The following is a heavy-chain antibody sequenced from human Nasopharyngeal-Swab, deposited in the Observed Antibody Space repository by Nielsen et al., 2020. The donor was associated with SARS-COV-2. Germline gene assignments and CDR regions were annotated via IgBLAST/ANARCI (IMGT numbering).Heavy chain of an antibody. Sequence: SETLSLTCAVSGGSISSSNWWSWVRQPPGKGLEWIGEIYHSGSTNYNPSLKSRVTISVDTSKNQFSLKLSSVTAADTAVYYCARDSGWSGYYLGYFDYWGQGTLVTVSS. J-gene: IGHJ4*02. CDR2: IYHSGST. CDR1: GGSISSSNW. V-gene: IGHV4-4*02. D-gene: IGHD3-3*01. CDR3: ARDSGWSGYYLGYFDY.